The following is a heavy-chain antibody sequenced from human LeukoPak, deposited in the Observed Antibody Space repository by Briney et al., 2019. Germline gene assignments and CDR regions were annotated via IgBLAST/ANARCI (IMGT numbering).Heavy chain of an antibody. J-gene: IGHJ2*01. CDR3: ARGGYYILTGYYTYWYFDL. CDR1: GGSFSGYY. Sequence: SETLSLTCAVYGGSFSGYYWSRIRQPPGKGLEWIGEINHSGSTNYNPSLKSRVTISVDTSKNQFSLKLSSVTAADTAVYYCARGGYYILTGYYTYWYFDLWGRGTLVTVSS. CDR2: INHSGST. D-gene: IGHD3-9*01. V-gene: IGHV4-34*01.